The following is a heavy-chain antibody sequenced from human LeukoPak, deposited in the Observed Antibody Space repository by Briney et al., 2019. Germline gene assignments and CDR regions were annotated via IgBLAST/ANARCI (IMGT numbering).Heavy chain of an antibody. V-gene: IGHV4-4*02. CDR1: GGSISTTDW. D-gene: IGHD5-24*01. CDR2: IYHGGST. Sequence: SGTLSLTCAVSGGSISTTDWWSWVRQPPGKGLEWIGQIYHGGSTNFNPSLKSRVTISVDKSKNQFSLELNSVTAADTAVYYCARDGAATISGYAFDIWGQGTMVTVSS. J-gene: IGHJ3*02. CDR3: ARDGAATISGYAFDI.